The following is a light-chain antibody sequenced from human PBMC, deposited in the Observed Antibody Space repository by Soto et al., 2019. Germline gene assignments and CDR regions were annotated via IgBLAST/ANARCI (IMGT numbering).Light chain of an antibody. CDR2: DVD. Sequence: QSALTQPRSGFGSPGHSVTISCTGTSSDVGGYNYVSWYQHHTGEAPKLMIYDVDKRPSRFPGRSSGSKSGNTASLTISGLQAEDEADYFWCSNAVSYPFVFASGTKVNVL. CDR3: CSNAVSYPFV. J-gene: IGLJ1*01. V-gene: IGLV2-11*01. CDR1: SSDVGGYNY.